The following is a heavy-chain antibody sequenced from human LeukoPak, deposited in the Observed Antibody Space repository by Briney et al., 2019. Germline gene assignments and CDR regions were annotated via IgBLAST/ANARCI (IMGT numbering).Heavy chain of an antibody. J-gene: IGHJ3*02. D-gene: IGHD3-16*01. CDR3: AKSRNYGVDAFDI. Sequence: GGSLRLSCAASGFTFSMSWVRQAPGKGLEWVSTISGSGGSTYYADSVKGRFTISGDNSKNTLYLQMNSLRAEDTAVYYCAKSRNYGVDAFDIWGQGTRVTVSS. CDR2: ISGSGGST. CDR1: GFTFS. V-gene: IGHV3-23*01.